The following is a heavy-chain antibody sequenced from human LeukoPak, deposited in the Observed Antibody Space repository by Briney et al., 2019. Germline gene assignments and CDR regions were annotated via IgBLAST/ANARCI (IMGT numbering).Heavy chain of an antibody. Sequence: ASVKVSCKASGYTFTSYDINWVRQATGQGLEWMGWMNPNSGNTGYAQKFQGRVTMTTDTSTSTAYMELRSLRSDDTAVYYCAGDQSVRYFDWPYYYYGMDVWGQGTTVTVSS. J-gene: IGHJ6*02. V-gene: IGHV1-8*01. CDR1: GYTFTSYD. CDR2: MNPNSGNT. D-gene: IGHD3-9*01. CDR3: AGDQSVRYFDWPYYYYGMDV.